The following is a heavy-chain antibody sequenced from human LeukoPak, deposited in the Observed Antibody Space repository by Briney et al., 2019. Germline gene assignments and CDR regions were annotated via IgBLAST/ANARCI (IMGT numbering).Heavy chain of an antibody. J-gene: IGHJ4*02. Sequence: SQTLSLTCTVSGGSISSGSYNWSWIRQPAGKGLEWIGRIYSSGSTNYNPSLKSRVTISVDTSKNQFSLKLSSVTATDTAVYYCARGSGWTHYFDYWGQGALVTVSS. V-gene: IGHV4-61*02. CDR2: IYSSGST. D-gene: IGHD3/OR15-3a*01. CDR3: ARGSGWTHYFDY. CDR1: GGSISSGSYN.